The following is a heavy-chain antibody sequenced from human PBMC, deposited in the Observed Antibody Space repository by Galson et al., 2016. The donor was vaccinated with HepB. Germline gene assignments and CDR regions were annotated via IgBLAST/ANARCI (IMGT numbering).Heavy chain of an antibody. D-gene: IGHD6-13*01. J-gene: IGHJ4*02. CDR3: AKDWAAGGNWYFEY. V-gene: IGHV3-30*18. CDR1: GFTFSSYG. CDR2: VSYDGNNK. Sequence: SLRLSCAASGFTFSSYGMHWVRQAPGKGLEWVAVVSYDGNNKYYADSVNGRFTISRDNSNNTVHLQMNNLKVEDMAIYYCAKDWAAGGNWYFEYWGQGTLVTVSS.